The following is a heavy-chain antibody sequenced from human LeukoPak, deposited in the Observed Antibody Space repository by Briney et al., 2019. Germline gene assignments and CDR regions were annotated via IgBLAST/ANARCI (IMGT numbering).Heavy chain of an antibody. V-gene: IGHV3-7*01. J-gene: IGHJ4*02. CDR3: ARVGAWDLQRVFEY. CDR1: GFRFGDYW. CDR2: IKQDVAEK. D-gene: IGHD1-26*01. Sequence: PGGSLRLSCAASGFRFGDYWMTWARHIPGKGLEWVANIKQDVAEKHYAESVEGRFIISRDNAKNSVYLEMDSLKVEDTAVYYCARVGAWDLQRVFEYWGQGTLVTVSS.